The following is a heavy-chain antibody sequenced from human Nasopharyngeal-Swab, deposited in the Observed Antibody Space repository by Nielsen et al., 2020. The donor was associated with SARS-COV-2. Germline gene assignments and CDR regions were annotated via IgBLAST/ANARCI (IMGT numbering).Heavy chain of an antibody. V-gene: IGHV3-53*01. CDR1: GFTVSSNY. D-gene: IGHD3-22*01. CDR3: ARDQDSSGYLGRTDRPHDY. J-gene: IGHJ4*02. Sequence: GESLKISCAASGFTVSSNYMSWVRQAPGKGLEWVSLIYSGGSTYYADSVKGRFTVSRDNSKNTLYLQMNSLRAEDTAVYYCARDQDSSGYLGRTDRPHDYWGQGTLVTVSS. CDR2: IYSGGST.